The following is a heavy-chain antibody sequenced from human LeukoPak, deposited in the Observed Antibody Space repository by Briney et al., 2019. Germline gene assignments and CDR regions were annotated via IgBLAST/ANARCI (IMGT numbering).Heavy chain of an antibody. J-gene: IGHJ3*02. Sequence: SETLSLTCAVSGASISSGGYSWSWIRQPPGKGLEWIGYTYNSENTPYNPSLKSRVTISVDTSKNQFSLKLSSVTAADTAVYYCARIITMVRGGMAFGAFDIWGQGTMVTVSS. CDR2: TYNSENT. D-gene: IGHD3-10*01. V-gene: IGHV4-30-4*07. CDR3: ARIITMVRGGMAFGAFDI. CDR1: GASISSGGYS.